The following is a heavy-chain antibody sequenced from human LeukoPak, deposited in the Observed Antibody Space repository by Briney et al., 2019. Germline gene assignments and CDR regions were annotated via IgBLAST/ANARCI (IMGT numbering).Heavy chain of an antibody. CDR3: ARDPLYEGIGFDY. V-gene: IGHV1-2*02. J-gene: IGHJ4*02. Sequence: ASVKVSCKASGYTFTGYYMHWVRQAPGQGLEWMGWINPNSGGTNYAQILQGRVTMTTDTSTSTAYMELRSLRSDDTAVYYCARDPLYEGIGFDYWGQGTLVTVSS. CDR2: INPNSGGT. CDR1: GYTFTGYY. D-gene: IGHD6-13*01.